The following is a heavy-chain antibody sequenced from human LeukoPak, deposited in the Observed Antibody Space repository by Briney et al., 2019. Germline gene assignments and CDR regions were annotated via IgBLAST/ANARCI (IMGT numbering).Heavy chain of an antibody. V-gene: IGHV3-13*01. CDR2: IGTAGDT. J-gene: IGHJ6*02. CDR3: AGRTSWYYGFDV. CDR1: GFSFSKND. Sequence: AGGSLRLSCAAFGFSFSKNDMHWVRQRTGKGLEWVSGIGTAGDTNYPGSVKGRFTISRETAKNSLYLQMSSLRAEDTAVYYCAGRTSWYYGFDVWGQGTTVTVSS.